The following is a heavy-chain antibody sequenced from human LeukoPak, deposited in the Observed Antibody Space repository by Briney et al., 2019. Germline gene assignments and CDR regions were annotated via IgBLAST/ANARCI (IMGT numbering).Heavy chain of an antibody. D-gene: IGHD3-9*01. CDR1: GFTFSDYY. Sequence: PGGSLRLSCAASGFTFSDYYMSWIRQAPGKGLEWVSYISSSGSTIYYADSVKGRFTISRDNAKNSLHLQMNSLRAEDTAVYYCARGSYYDILTGQPASFHHWGQGTLVTVSS. CDR3: ARGSYYDILTGQPASFHH. J-gene: IGHJ1*01. V-gene: IGHV3-11*04. CDR2: ISSSGSTI.